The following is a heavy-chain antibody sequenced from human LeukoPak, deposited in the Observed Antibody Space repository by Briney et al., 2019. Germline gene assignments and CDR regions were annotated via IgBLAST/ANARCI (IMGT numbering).Heavy chain of an antibody. J-gene: IGHJ6*03. V-gene: IGHV3-23*01. D-gene: IGHD3-3*01. CDR2: ISGSGGST. CDR1: GFTFSSYA. Sequence: GGSLRLSCAASGFTFSSYAMSWVRQAPGKGLEWVSAISGSGGSTYYADSVKGRFTISRDNSKNTLYLQMNSLRAEDTAVYYCAKRHAGYNYDFWSGYYTDYYMDVWGKGTTVTVSS. CDR3: AKRHAGYNYDFWSGYYTDYYMDV.